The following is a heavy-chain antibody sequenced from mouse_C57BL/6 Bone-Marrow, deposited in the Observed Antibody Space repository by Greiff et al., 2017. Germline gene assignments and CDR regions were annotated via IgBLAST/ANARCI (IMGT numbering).Heavy chain of an antibody. CDR1: GFNIKDYY. V-gene: IGHV14-2*01. D-gene: IGHD2-3*01. CDR3: AGDGYLFAY. Sequence: VQLQQSGAELVKPGASVKLSCTASGFNIKDYYMHWVKQRTEQGLEWIGKIDPEDGETKYAPKFQGKATLTADTSSNTAYLQLSSLTSEDAAVYYCAGDGYLFAYWGQGTLVTVSA. CDR2: IDPEDGET. J-gene: IGHJ3*01.